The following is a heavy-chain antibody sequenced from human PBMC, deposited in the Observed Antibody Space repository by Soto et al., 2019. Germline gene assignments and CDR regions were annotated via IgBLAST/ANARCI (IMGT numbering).Heavy chain of an antibody. CDR1: GGTFSSYA. D-gene: IGHD1-26*01. J-gene: IGHJ4*02. V-gene: IGHV1-69*13. CDR3: ARQVGATTYYFDY. Sequence: SVKVSCKASGGTFSSYAISWVRQAPGQGLEWMGGIIPIFGTANYAQKFQGRVTITADESTSTAYMELSSLRSEDTAVYYCARQVGATTYYFDYWGQGTLVTVSS. CDR2: IIPIFGTA.